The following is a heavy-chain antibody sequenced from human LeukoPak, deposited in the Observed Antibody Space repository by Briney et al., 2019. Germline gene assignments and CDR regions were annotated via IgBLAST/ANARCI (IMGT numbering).Heavy chain of an antibody. D-gene: IGHD2-8*02. Sequence: SSETLSLTCTVSGGSISSGGYYWSWIRQHPGKGLEWIGYIYYSGSTYYNPSLKSRVTISVDTSKNQFSLKLSSVTAADTAVYYCARQPLLGSYWFFDLWGRGTLVTVSS. CDR2: IYYSGST. V-gene: IGHV4-31*03. CDR1: GGSISSGGYY. CDR3: ARQPLLGSYWFFDL. J-gene: IGHJ2*01.